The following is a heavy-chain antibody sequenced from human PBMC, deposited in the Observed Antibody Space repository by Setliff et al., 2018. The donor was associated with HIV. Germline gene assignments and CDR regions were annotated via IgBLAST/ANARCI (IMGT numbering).Heavy chain of an antibody. CDR3: AKDGDFRNSDYDAFDF. D-gene: IGHD7-27*01. CDR1: GFTFSVHG. Sequence: PGGSLRLSCAASGFTFSVHGMHWVRKAPGRGLEWVAFINYDEGYEYYADFVQGRVTISRDNSKNTVDLQMNSLRLEDTGVYYCAKDGDFRNSDYDAFDFWGQGTMVTVSS. V-gene: IGHV3-30*02. CDR2: INYDEGYE. J-gene: IGHJ3*01.